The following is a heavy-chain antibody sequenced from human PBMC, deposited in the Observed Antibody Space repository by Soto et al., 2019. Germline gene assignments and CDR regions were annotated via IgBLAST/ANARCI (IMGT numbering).Heavy chain of an antibody. V-gene: IGHV3-30-3*01. D-gene: IGHD6-19*01. CDR2: ISYDGNNK. Sequence: GGSLRLSAAASGLSFDTYAIHWVGQAPGKGLEWVAVISYDGNNKDYADSVKGRITSSRDNSKNMAYLQMNTLRPDDTAVYFCARDPTAFGSISVAGSGFDIWGQGTLVTVSS. J-gene: IGHJ3*02. CDR1: GLSFDTYA. CDR3: ARDPTAFGSISVAGSGFDI.